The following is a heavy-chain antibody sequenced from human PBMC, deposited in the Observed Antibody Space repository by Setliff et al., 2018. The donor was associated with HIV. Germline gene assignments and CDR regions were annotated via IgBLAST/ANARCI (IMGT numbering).Heavy chain of an antibody. CDR1: GGSFSGYY. V-gene: IGHV4-34*01. J-gene: IGHJ3*02. CDR2: INQSGGI. D-gene: IGHD5-12*01. CDR3: ATASGYDLFMGAFDI. Sequence: SETLSLTCAVSGGSFSGYYWSWIRQPPGKGLEWIGEINQSGGINYNPSLKSRVTISIDTFKNQFSMKLYSATAADTAVYYCATASGYDLFMGAFDIWGQGTMVTVSS.